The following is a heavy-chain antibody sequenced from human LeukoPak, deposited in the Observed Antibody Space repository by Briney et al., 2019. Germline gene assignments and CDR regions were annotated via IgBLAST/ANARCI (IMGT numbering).Heavy chain of an antibody. D-gene: IGHD2-15*01. CDR2: MKQDGSEK. CDR3: ARDRASAGGFDY. V-gene: IGHV3-7*05. J-gene: IGHJ4*02. Sequence: GGSLRLSCAASGFTFSNYWMNWVRQAPGKGLEWVANMKQDGSEKYYVDSVKGRFTISRDNAKNSLYLQMNSLRAEDTALYYCARDRASAGGFDYWGQGTLSPSPQ. CDR1: GFTFSNYW.